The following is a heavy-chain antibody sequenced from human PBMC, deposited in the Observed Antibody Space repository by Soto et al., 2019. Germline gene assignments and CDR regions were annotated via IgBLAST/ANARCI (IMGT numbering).Heavy chain of an antibody. D-gene: IGHD3-9*01. CDR1: GFTFSSYD. V-gene: IGHV3-13*01. CDR2: IGTAGDT. CDR3: ARAEFDDAFDI. J-gene: IGHJ3*02. Sequence: GGSLRLSCAASGFTFSSYDMHWVRQATGKGLEWVSAIGTAGDTYYPGSVKGRFTISRENAKNSLYLQMNSLRAEDTAVYYCARAEFDDAFDIWGQGTMVTVSS.